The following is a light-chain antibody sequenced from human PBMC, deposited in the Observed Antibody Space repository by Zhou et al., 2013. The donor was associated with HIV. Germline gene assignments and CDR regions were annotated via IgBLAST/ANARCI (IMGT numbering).Light chain of an antibody. J-gene: IGKJ4*01. CDR3: QQYGSSPLT. Sequence: EVVLTQSPATLSLSPGERATLSCRASQSISSSLAWYQQKPGQAPRLLIYGTSTRATGIPDRFSGSGSGTEFTLTVSRLEPEDFAVYYCQQYGSSPLTFGGGTQVRRSN. V-gene: IGKV3-20*01. CDR2: GTS. CDR1: QSISSS.